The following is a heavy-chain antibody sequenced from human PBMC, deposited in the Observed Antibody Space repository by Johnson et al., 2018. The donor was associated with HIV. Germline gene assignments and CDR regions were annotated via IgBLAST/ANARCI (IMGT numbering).Heavy chain of an antibody. Sequence: VQLVESGGGLVQPGRSLRLSCAASGFTFDDYAMHWVRQAPGKGLEWVSVIYSGGRTYYTDSVKGRFTISRDTAKNTLYLQMNSLRVEDTSVYYCARDPITPYERGPDAFDVWGQGTVVTVSS. D-gene: IGHD2-21*01. J-gene: IGHJ3*01. CDR1: GFTFDDYA. CDR2: IYSGGRT. CDR3: ARDPITPYERGPDAFDV. V-gene: IGHV3-9*01.